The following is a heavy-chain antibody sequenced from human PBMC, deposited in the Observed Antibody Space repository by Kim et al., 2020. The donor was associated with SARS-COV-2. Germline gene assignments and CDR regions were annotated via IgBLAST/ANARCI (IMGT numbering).Heavy chain of an antibody. CDR3: ARDRGFGESSEYFQH. J-gene: IGHJ1*01. D-gene: IGHD3-10*01. V-gene: IGHV4-59*01. Sequence: PSLKSRVTISVDTSKNQFSRKLSSVTTADTAVYYCARDRGFGESSEYFQHWGQGTLVTVSS.